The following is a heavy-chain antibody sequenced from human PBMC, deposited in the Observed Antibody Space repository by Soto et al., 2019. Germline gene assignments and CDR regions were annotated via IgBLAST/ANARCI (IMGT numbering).Heavy chain of an antibody. CDR3: ARSSSPNWLDH. J-gene: IGHJ5*02. CDR1: GYTFTGYY. D-gene: IGHD6-13*01. CDR2: INPNSGGT. Sequence: WASVKVPCKASGYTFTGYYMHWVRQAPGQGLEWMGWINPNSGGTNYAQKFQGRVTMTRDTSISKAHMELSRLRSDDTAVYYCARSSSPNWLDHWGQGTMVTVSS. V-gene: IGHV1-2*02.